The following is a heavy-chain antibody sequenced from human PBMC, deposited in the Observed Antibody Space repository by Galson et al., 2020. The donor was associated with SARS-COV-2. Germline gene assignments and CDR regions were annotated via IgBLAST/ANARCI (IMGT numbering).Heavy chain of an antibody. CDR1: GFSLSTSGVS. J-gene: IGHJ1*01. CDR3: AHGLPDYDASGESFQN. CDR2: IYWDDDK. Sequence: KMSGPTLVKPTQTLTLTCTFSGFSLSTSGVSVGWIRQPPGKALQWLALIYWDDDKRYSPSLRSRLTISKDTSKNQVVLTMTNMDPVDTATYYCAHGLPDYDASGESFQNWGQGTLVTVSS. V-gene: IGHV2-5*02. D-gene: IGHD4-17*01.